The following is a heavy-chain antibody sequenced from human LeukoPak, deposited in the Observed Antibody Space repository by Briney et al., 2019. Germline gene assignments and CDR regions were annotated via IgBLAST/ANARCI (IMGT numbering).Heavy chain of an antibody. Sequence: GGSLRISCTASGFALSNHWMNWVRQAPGKGLEWVANIKQDGSAKYCVDSVKGRFTISRDNTKNSLYLQMNSLRAEDTALYYCARDAGRTLDLWGRGTLVTVSS. D-gene: IGHD1-7*01. V-gene: IGHV3-7*03. CDR2: IKQDGSAK. CDR1: GFALSNHW. CDR3: ARDAGRTLDL. J-gene: IGHJ2*01.